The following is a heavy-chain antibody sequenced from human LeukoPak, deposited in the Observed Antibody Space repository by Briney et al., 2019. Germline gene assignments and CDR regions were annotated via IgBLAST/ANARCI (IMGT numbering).Heavy chain of an antibody. CDR1: GGTFSNYA. J-gene: IGHJ5*02. Sequence: SVKVSCKASGGTFSNYAISWVRQAPGQGLEWMGRIIPIFGTANYAQKFQGRVTITADKSTSTAYMELSSLRSEDTAVYYCAREPVVVTAYNWFDPWGQGTLVTVSS. CDR2: IIPIFGTA. V-gene: IGHV1-69*06. D-gene: IGHD2-21*02. CDR3: AREPVVVTAYNWFDP.